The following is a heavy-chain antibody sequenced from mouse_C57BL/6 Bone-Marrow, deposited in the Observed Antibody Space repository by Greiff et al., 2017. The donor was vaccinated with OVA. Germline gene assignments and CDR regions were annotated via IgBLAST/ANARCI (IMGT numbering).Heavy chain of an antibody. D-gene: IGHD2-12*01. CDR3: VGFTKGFAY. J-gene: IGHJ3*01. CDR2: IYPGDGDT. Sequence: VKQRPGKGLEWIGRIYPGDGDTNYNGKCKGKATLTADKSSSTAYMQLSSLTSEDSAVYFCVGFTKGFAYWGQGTLVTVSA. V-gene: IGHV1-82*01.